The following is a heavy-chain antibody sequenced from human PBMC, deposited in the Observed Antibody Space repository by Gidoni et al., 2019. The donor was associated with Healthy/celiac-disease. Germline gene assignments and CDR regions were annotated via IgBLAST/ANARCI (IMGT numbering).Heavy chain of an antibody. J-gene: IGHJ6*02. CDR2: MSGSGGST. V-gene: IGHV3-23*01. CDR1: GFTFSSYA. CDR3: AKLTTVTTSYYYGMDV. Sequence: EVQLLESGGGLLQPGGSLRLSCSASGFTFSSYARSWVRQAPGKGLEWVSAMSGSGGSTYYADSVKGRFTISRDNSKNTLYLQMNSLRAEDTAVYYCAKLTTVTTSYYYGMDVWGQGTTVTVSS. D-gene: IGHD4-17*01.